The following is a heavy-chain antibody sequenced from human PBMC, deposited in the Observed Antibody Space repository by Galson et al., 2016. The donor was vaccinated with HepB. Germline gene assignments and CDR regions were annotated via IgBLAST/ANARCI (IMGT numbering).Heavy chain of an antibody. D-gene: IGHD3-10*01. CDR2: ISAYNGDT. V-gene: IGHV1-18*01. CDR1: GYTFTNYG. Sequence: SVKVSCKASGYTFTNYGLGWVRQAPGQGLEYMGWISAYNGDTNYAQNLQGRVTMTTDTSTSTAYMELRSLRSEDTAVYYCARGAGGYFDYWGQGTLVTVSS. CDR3: ARGAGGYFDY. J-gene: IGHJ4*02.